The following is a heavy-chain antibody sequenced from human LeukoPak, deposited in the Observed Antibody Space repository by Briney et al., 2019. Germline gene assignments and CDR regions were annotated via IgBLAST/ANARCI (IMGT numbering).Heavy chain of an antibody. J-gene: IGHJ4*02. D-gene: IGHD2-15*01. CDR3: ARDFLEDTL. CDR2: ISSSSSII. V-gene: IGHV3-48*01. CDR1: GFNFSKYN. Sequence: GGSLRLSCTASGFNFSKYNMNWVRQAPGKGLEWVSYISSSSSIIYYADSVKGRFTISRDNAKNSLFLQMNSLRAEDTAVYYCARDFLEDTLWGQGTLVTVSS.